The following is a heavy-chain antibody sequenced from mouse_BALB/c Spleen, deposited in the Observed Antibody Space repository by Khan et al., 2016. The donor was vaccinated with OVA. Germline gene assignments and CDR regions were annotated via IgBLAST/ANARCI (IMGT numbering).Heavy chain of an antibody. Sequence: EVELVESGGGLVKPGGSLKLSCSASGFTFSTYAMSWVRQTPEKRLEWVATISSGGHYTFYLDSVKGRFIISRDNAKTTMYLQMSSLRSEETAMYYCARSLVDYYAMDYWGQGTSVTVSS. CDR1: GFTFSTYA. V-gene: IGHV5-9-3*01. J-gene: IGHJ4*01. CDR2: ISSGGHYT. CDR3: ARSLVDYYAMDY. D-gene: IGHD2-2*01.